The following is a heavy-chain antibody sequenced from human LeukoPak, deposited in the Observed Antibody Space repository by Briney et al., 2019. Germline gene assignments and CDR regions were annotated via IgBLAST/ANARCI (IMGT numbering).Heavy chain of an antibody. Sequence: ASVKVSCKASGYTFTSYGISWVRQAPGQGLEWMGWISAYNGNTNSAQKLQGRVTMTTDTSTSTAYIEQRSLRSDDTAVYYCARGSMVRDIVVVPAALWGQGTLVTVSS. D-gene: IGHD2-2*01. CDR2: ISAYNGNT. CDR3: ARGSMVRDIVVVPAAL. CDR1: GYTFTSYG. J-gene: IGHJ4*02. V-gene: IGHV1-18*01.